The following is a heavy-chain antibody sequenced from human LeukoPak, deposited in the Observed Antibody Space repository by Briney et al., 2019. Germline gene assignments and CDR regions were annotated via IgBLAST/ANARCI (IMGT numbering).Heavy chain of an antibody. CDR2: IYYSGST. CDR1: GGSISSSNYY. Sequence: SETLSLTCTVSGGSISSSNYYWGWIRQPPGKGLEWIGNIYYSGSTYYNPSLKSRVTISVDTSKNQFSLKLSSVTAADTAVYYCARRSGSGFFVDYWGQGTLVTVSS. V-gene: IGHV4-39*07. J-gene: IGHJ4*02. D-gene: IGHD3-3*01. CDR3: ARRSGSGFFVDY.